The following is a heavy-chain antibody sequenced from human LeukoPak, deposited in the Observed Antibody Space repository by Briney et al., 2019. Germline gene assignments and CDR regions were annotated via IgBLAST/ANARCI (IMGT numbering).Heavy chain of an antibody. D-gene: IGHD3-10*01. Sequence: PSETLSLTCTVSGGSISSSSDYWGWIRQAPGKGLEWIGSIYYHENTYYNSSLKSRVTISVDTSKNQFSLKLSSVTAADTAVYYCARLVTLVRGVPRGFDIWGQGTMVTVSS. J-gene: IGHJ3*02. V-gene: IGHV4-39*01. CDR3: ARLVTLVRGVPRGFDI. CDR1: GGSISSSSDY. CDR2: IYYHENT.